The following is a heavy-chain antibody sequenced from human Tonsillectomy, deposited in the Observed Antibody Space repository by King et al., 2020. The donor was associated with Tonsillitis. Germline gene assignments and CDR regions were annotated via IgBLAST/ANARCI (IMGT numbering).Heavy chain of an antibody. CDR1: GYTFTSYG. V-gene: IGHV1-18*01. D-gene: IGHD3-3*01. CDR3: ARDYDDFWSGSGGWFDP. Sequence: VQLVQSGAEVKKPGASVKVSCKASGYTFTSYGIIWVRQAPGQGLELMGWIIAYNGNTNYAQKLQGRVTMTTDTSTSTAYMELRSLRSDDTAVYYCARDYDDFWSGSGGWFDPWGQGTLVTVSS. J-gene: IGHJ5*02. CDR2: IIAYNGNT.